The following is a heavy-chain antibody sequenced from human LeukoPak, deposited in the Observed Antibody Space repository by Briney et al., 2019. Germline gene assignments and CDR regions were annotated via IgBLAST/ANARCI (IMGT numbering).Heavy chain of an antibody. CDR1: GGSISSSPYY. Sequence: SETLSLTCTVSGGSISSSPYYWGWIRQPPGKGLEWIGTIYYRGSTYSNPSLNSRVTISLDTSKNQFSLRLRSVTAADTALYYCARHYLSDGILSTFDPWGRGTLVTVSS. D-gene: IGHD2-2*01. CDR3: ARHYLSDGILSTFDP. V-gene: IGHV4-39*01. CDR2: IYYRGST. J-gene: IGHJ5*02.